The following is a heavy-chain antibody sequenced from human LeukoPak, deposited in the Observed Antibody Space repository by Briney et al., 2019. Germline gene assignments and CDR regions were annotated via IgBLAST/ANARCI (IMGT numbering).Heavy chain of an antibody. CDR1: GGSISSYY. J-gene: IGHJ2*01. CDR2: IYYSGST. Sequence: SSETLSLTCTVSGGSISSYYWSWIRQPPGKGLEWIGYIYYSGSTNYNPSLKSRVTISVDTSKNQFSLKLSSVTAADTAVYYCARDLGGSGSWYFDLWGRGTLVTVSS. V-gene: IGHV4-59*01. CDR3: ARDLGGSGSWYFDL. D-gene: IGHD3-10*01.